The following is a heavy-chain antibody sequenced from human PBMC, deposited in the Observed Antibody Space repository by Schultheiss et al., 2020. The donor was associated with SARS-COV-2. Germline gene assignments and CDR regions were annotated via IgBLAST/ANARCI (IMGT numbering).Heavy chain of an antibody. CDR2: ISSSSSYI. Sequence: GGSLRLSCAASGFTFSSYAMSWVRQAPGKGLEWVSSISSSSSYIYYADSVKGRFTISRDNAKNSLYLQMNSLRAEDTAVYYCASSIVGATFAFDIWGQGTMVTVSS. CDR1: GFTFSSYA. J-gene: IGHJ3*02. V-gene: IGHV3-21*01. CDR3: ASSIVGATFAFDI. D-gene: IGHD1-26*01.